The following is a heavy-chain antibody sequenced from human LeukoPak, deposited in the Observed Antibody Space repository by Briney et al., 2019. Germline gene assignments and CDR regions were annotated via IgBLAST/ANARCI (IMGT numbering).Heavy chain of an antibody. V-gene: IGHV1-69*04. CDR2: IIPILGIA. CDR3: ARGKVYFDY. Sequence: SVKVSCKASGGTFSSYAISWVRQAPGQGLEWMGRIIPILGIANYAQKFQGRVTMTRDTSISTAYMELRSLRSDDTAVYYCARGKVYFDYWGQGTLVTVSS. J-gene: IGHJ4*02. CDR1: GGTFSSYA.